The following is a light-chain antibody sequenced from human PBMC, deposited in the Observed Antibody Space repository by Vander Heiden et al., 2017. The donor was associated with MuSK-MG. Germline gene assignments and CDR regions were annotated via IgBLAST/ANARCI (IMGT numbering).Light chain of an antibody. Sequence: EIVLTQSPGTLSLSPGERATLSCRASQSVSSSYLAWYQQKPGQAPRLLIDGASSRATGIPDRVSGRGSGTDFTLTSSRLEAEDVAVYYCQQYGSSPYTFRPEANLEIK. CDR3: QQYGSSPYT. J-gene: IGKJ2*01. CDR2: GAS. CDR1: QSVSSSY. V-gene: IGKV3-20*01.